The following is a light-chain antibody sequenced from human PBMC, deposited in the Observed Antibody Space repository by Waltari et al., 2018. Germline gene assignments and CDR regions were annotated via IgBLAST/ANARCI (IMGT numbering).Light chain of an antibody. V-gene: IGKV1-5*03. CDR3: QQYNSYSLLT. CDR1: QSISNW. CDR2: KAS. J-gene: IGKJ4*01. Sequence: DIQMTQSPSTLSASVGDRVTITCRASQSISNWLAWYQQKQGKAPKLLIYKASTLESGVPSRFSGSGSVTEFTLTISSLQPDDFATYYCQQYNSYSLLTFGGGTKVEIK.